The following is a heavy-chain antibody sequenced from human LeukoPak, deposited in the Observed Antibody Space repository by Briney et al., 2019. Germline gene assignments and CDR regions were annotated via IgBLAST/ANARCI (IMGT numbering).Heavy chain of an antibody. CDR3: AKGEATYYYGSGSYLGYFDP. Sequence: LRLSRAASGFTFDDYGMHWVRQVPGRGLEWVSGISWSSNSIGYADSVKGRFTISRDNARNSLYLQMTSLRAEDTALYYCAKGEATYYYGSGSYLGYFDPWGQGTLVTVSS. CDR1: GFTFDDYG. CDR2: ISWSSNSI. V-gene: IGHV3-9*01. D-gene: IGHD3-10*01. J-gene: IGHJ5*02.